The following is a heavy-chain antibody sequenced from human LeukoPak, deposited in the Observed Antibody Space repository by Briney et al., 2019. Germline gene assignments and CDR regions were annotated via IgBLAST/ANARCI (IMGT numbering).Heavy chain of an antibody. CDR3: ARADITMVPWGLGY. D-gene: IGHD3-10*01. CDR2: VKQDRSEK. J-gene: IGHJ4*02. Sequence: GGSLRFSCAASGFTFSSYWMSWVPQAPRKGLEGVANVKQDRSEKYYVDSVKGRFTISRDNAKKSLYLQMNSLRAEDTAVYYCARADITMVPWGLGYCGEGTLVTVSS. V-gene: IGHV3-7*01. CDR1: GFTFSSYW.